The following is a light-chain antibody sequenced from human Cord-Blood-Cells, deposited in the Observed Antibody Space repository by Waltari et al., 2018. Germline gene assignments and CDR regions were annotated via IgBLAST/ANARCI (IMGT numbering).Light chain of an antibody. Sequence: DIQLTQSPSSLSASVGDRVTITCLASQSISSYLNWYQQKPGKAPKPLIYAASSLQSGVPSRFRGSGSGTDFTLTISSLQPEDFATYYCQQSYSTLTFGGGTKVEIK. CDR2: AAS. CDR1: QSISSY. V-gene: IGKV1-39*01. J-gene: IGKJ4*01. CDR3: QQSYSTLT.